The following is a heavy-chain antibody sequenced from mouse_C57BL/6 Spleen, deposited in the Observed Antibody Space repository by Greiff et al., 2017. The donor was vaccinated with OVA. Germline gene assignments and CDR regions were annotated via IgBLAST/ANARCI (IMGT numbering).Heavy chain of an antibody. J-gene: IGHJ2*01. CDR3: ARDREYYGSNSYCDY. D-gene: IGHD1-1*01. CDR1: GFTFSSYA. Sequence: EVQLVESGAGLVKPGGSLKLSCAASGFTFSSYAMSWVRQTPEKRLEWVATICDGGSYTYYPDNVKGRFTISRDKDNNNLYLQRSHLRSADTAMYYCARDREYYGSNSYCDYWGQGTTLTVSS. CDR2: ICDGGSYT. V-gene: IGHV5-4*01.